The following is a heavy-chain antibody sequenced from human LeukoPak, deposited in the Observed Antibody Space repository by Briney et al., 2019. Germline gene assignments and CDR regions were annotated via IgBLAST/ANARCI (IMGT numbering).Heavy chain of an antibody. J-gene: IGHJ4*02. CDR2: ISGSGGST. D-gene: IGHD3-3*01. CDR3: AKEGGRSYDFWSGYYYFDY. CDR1: GFTFSSYA. Sequence: GGSLRLSCAASGFTFSSYAMSWVRQAPGKGLEWVSAISGSGGSTYYAGSVKGRFTISRDNSKNTLYLQMNSLGAEDTAVYYCAKEGGRSYDFWSGYYYFDYWGQGTLVTVSS. V-gene: IGHV3-23*01.